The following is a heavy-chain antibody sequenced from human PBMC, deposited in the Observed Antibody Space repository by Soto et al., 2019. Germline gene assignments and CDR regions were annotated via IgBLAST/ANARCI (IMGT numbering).Heavy chain of an antibody. J-gene: IGHJ5*02. CDR2: INPNSGGT. D-gene: IGHD4-4*01. Sequence: ASVKVSCKASGYTFTGYYMHWVRQAPGQGLEWMGWINPNSGGTNYAQKFQGWVTMTRDTSISTDYMELSRLRSDDTAVYYCARSKIEHCNLPRPYNWFDPCGQGNLVTVSP. V-gene: IGHV1-2*04. CDR3: ARSKIEHCNLPRPYNWFDP. CDR1: GYTFTGYY.